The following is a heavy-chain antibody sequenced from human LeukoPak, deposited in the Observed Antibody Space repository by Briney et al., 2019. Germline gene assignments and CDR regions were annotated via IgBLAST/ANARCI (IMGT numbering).Heavy chain of an antibody. V-gene: IGHV4-34*01. J-gene: IGHJ4*02. CDR1: GGSFSGYY. CDR3: ARVPRYCSGGSCYVFDY. Sequence: SETLSLTCAVYGGSFSGYYWSWIRQPPGKGLEWIGEINHSGSTNYNPSLKSRVTISVDTSKNQFSLKLSSVTAADTAVYYCARVPRYCSGGSCYVFDYWGQGTLVTVSS. CDR2: INHSGST. D-gene: IGHD2-15*01.